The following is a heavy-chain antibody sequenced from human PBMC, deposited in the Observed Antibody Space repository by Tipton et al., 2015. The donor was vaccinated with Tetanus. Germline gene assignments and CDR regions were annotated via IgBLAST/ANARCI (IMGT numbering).Heavy chain of an antibody. J-gene: IGHJ6*02. CDR2: INHSGST. CDR3: AREGITMVRGYYYYGMDV. CDR1: GGSFSGYY. D-gene: IGHD3-10*01. V-gene: IGHV4-34*01. Sequence: LRLSCAVYGGSFSGYYWSWIRQPPGKGLEWIGEINHSGSTNYNPSLKSRVTISVDTSKNQFSLKLSSVTAADTAVYYCAREGITMVRGYYYYGMDVWGQGTMVTVSS.